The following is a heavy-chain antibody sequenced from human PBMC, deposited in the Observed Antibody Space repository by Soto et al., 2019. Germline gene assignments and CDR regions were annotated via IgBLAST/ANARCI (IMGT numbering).Heavy chain of an antibody. V-gene: IGHV3-30*03. CDR1: GFTFSNYG. CDR2: ISYDGSIE. CDR3: GRDWVWFGAHPIDN. Sequence: GGSLRLSCAASGFTFSNYGMHWVRQAPGKGLDWVAVISYDGSIEYYSESVKGRFTMSRDNSENTVYLQMNSLRTEDTAVYFSGRDWVWFGAHPIDNWGQGTLVTVSS. J-gene: IGHJ4*02. D-gene: IGHD3-10*01.